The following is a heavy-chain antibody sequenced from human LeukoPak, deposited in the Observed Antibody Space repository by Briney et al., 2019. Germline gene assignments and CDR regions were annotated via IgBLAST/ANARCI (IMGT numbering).Heavy chain of an antibody. CDR1: GFTFSSYW. D-gene: IGHD4-17*01. CDR3: ARDQYTVTTSYFDY. J-gene: IGHJ4*02. Sequence: GGSLRLSCAASGFTFSSYWMSWVRQAPGKGLEWVANIKQDGSEKYYADSVKGRFTISRDNSKNTLYLQMNSLRAEDTAVYYCARDQYTVTTSYFDYWGQGTLVTVSS. V-gene: IGHV3-7*01. CDR2: IKQDGSEK.